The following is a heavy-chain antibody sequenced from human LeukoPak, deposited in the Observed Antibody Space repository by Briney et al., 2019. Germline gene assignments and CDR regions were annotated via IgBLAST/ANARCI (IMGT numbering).Heavy chain of an antibody. V-gene: IGHV3-11*06. J-gene: IGHJ4*02. CDR1: GFTFSDYY. CDR2: ISTSGRYT. D-gene: IGHD2-8*02. CDR3: AKEITQYTSKWYWVN. Sequence: GGSLRLSCAASGFTFSDYYMSWIRQAPGKGLEWVSYISTSGRYTNYTDSVKGRFTISRDNAKNSLFLQMNSLRAEDTAVYYCAKEITQYTSKWYWVNWGQGTLVSVSS.